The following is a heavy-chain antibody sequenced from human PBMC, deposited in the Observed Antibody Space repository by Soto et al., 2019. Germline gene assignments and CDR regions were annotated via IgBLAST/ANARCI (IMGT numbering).Heavy chain of an antibody. D-gene: IGHD2-21*02. J-gene: IGHJ4*02. CDR1: GFTFSSYG. Sequence: LRLSCAASGFTFSSYGMHWVRQAPGKGLEWISNISGSNGTTYYADSVKGRFTISRDNAKNSVYLQMNSLRDEDTAVYYCARGRVGTAYFAYCGQGALVTVSS. CDR3: ARGRVGTAYFAY. V-gene: IGHV3-48*02. CDR2: ISGSNGTT.